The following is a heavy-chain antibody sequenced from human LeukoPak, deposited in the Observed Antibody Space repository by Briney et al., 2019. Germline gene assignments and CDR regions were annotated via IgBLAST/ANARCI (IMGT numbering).Heavy chain of an antibody. CDR1: GGSFRYYD. D-gene: IGHD2-2*02. J-gene: IGHJ3*02. CDR2: IIPLYATT. V-gene: IGHV1-69*13. Sequence: GASVKVSCKASGGSFRYYDISWVRQAPGQGLEWMGRIIPLYATTKYAQRFQGRVTIIADASAATAYMELSSLRSEDTAVYYCATASVPGAIEGPFDALDTWGQGTMVTVSS. CDR3: ATASVPGAIEGPFDALDT.